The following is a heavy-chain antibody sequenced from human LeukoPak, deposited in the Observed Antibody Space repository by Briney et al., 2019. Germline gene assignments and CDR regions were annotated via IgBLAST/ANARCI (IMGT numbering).Heavy chain of an antibody. CDR1: GFTFSSSA. J-gene: IGHJ4*02. D-gene: IGHD5-18*01. CDR3: AKDRRAVDTASVVFDY. CDR2: ISASGGST. V-gene: IGHV3-23*01. Sequence: GGSLRLSCAASGFTFSSSAMSWVRRAPGKGLEWVSTISASGGSTYYADSVKGRFTISRDNSKNTLYLQMNSLRAEDTAVYYCAKDRRAVDTASVVFDYWGQGTLVTVSS.